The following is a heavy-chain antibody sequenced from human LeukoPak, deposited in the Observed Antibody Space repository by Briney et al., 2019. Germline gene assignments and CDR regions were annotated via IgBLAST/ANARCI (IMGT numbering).Heavy chain of an antibody. CDR2: IYYSGST. D-gene: IGHD2-2*01. CDR1: GGSISSYY. CDR3: ARSPGAPYFYYYMDV. V-gene: IGHV4-59*12. J-gene: IGHJ6*03. Sequence: KASETLSLTCTVSGGSISSYYWSWIRQPPGKGLEWIGYIYYSGSTNYNPSLQSRVTMSVDTSKNQFSLKLSSVTAADTAVYYCARSPGAPYFYYYMDVWGKGTTVTVSS.